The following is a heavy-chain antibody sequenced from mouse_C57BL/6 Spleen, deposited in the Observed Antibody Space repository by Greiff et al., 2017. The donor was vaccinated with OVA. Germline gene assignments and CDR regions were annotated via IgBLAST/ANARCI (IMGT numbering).Heavy chain of an antibody. CDR1: GFTITDYY. V-gene: IGHV14-2*01. J-gene: IGHJ2*01. CDR3: ARRGNYGDY. D-gene: IGHD2-1*01. CDR2: IDPEDGDT. Sequence: EVKLVESGAELVKPGASVKLSCTASGFTITDYYMHWVKQRTEQGLEWIGRIDPEDGDTNYAPKFQGKATITADTSSNTAYLQLSSLTSEDTAVYYCARRGNYGDYWGQGTTLTVSS.